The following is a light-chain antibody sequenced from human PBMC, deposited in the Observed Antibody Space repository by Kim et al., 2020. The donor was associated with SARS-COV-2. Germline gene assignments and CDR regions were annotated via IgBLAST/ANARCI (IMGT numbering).Light chain of an antibody. V-gene: IGKV1-9*01. Sequence: QLTQSPSSLSASVGDTVTITCRASQGISNSLAWYQQKPGKAPTLLIYAASTLQSVVPSRFSGSGSGTDFTLIISSLQPEDFATFYFSQLYIYPLSFRGGTKVDIK. CDR2: AAS. J-gene: IGKJ4*01. CDR1: QGISNS. CDR3: SQLYIYPLS.